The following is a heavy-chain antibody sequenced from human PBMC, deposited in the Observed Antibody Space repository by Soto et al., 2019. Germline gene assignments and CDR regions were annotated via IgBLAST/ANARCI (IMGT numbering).Heavy chain of an antibody. J-gene: IGHJ5*02. D-gene: IGHD2-15*01. Sequence: LSLTYTVSGGSISSGGYYWSWIRQHPGKGLEWIGYIYYSGSTYYNPSLKSRVTISVDTSKNQFSLKLSSVTAADTAVYYCAGSGGSCPPCNWFDPWGQGTLVTVSS. CDR3: AGSGGSCPPCNWFDP. CDR2: IYYSGST. CDR1: GGSISSGGYY. V-gene: IGHV4-31*03.